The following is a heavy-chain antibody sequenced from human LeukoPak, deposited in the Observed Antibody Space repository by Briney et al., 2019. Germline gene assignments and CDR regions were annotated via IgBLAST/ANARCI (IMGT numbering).Heavy chain of an antibody. D-gene: IGHD3-10*01. CDR3: AITGVADAFDI. CDR1: GFTFSSYW. Sequence: GGSLRLSCAAPGFTFSSYWMHWVRQAPGKGLVWVSRINSDGSSTSYADSVKGRFTISRDNAKNTLYLQMNSLRAEDTAVYYCAITGVADAFDIWGQGTMVTVSS. CDR2: INSDGSST. J-gene: IGHJ3*02. V-gene: IGHV3-74*01.